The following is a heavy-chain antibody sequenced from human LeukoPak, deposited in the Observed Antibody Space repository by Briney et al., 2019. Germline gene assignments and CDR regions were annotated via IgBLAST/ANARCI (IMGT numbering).Heavy chain of an antibody. J-gene: IGHJ4*02. Sequence: GGSLRLSCAASGFTFSSYAMHWVRQAPGKGLEWVAVISYDGSNKYYADSVKGRFTISRDNSKNTLYLQMNSLRAEDTAVYYCARSRSVSGFDYAYWGQGTLVTVSS. CDR3: ARSRSVSGFDYAY. V-gene: IGHV3-30-3*01. D-gene: IGHD5-12*01. CDR1: GFTFSSYA. CDR2: ISYDGSNK.